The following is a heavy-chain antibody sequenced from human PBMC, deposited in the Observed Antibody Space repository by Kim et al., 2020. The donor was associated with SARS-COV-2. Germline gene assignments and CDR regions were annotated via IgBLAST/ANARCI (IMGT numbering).Heavy chain of an antibody. Sequence: SETLSLTCTVSGGSISSGGYYWSWIRQHPGKGLEWIGYIYYSGSTYYNPSLKSRVTISVDTSKNQFSLKLSSVTAADTAVYYCARGDDFQGNWFDPWGQGTLVTVSS. CDR3: ARGDDFQGNWFDP. V-gene: IGHV4-31*03. D-gene: IGHD2-21*02. CDR1: GGSISSGGYY. J-gene: IGHJ5*02. CDR2: IYYSGST.